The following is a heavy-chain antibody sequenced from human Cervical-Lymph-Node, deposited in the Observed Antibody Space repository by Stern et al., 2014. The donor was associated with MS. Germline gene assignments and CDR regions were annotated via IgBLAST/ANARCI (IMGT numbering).Heavy chain of an antibody. CDR1: GYTFTSYA. CDR3: ARDSDIVVVVAATRWFDP. CDR2: IHAGNGNT. D-gene: IGHD2-15*01. J-gene: IGHJ5*02. V-gene: IGHV1-3*01. Sequence: VHLVESGAEVKKPGASVKVSCKASGYTFTSYAMHWVRQAPGQRLEWMGWIHAGNGNTKYSQKFQGRVTITRDTSASTAYMELSSLRSEDTAVYYCARDSDIVVVVAATRWFDPWGQGTLVTVSS.